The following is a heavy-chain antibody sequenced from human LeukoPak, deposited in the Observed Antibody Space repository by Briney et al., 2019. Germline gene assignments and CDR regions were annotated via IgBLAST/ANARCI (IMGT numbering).Heavy chain of an antibody. V-gene: IGHV3-66*02. CDR1: GFTVSSNY. CDR3: ARDLNYMDV. Sequence: PGGSLRLSCAASGFTVSSNYMSWVRQAPGKGLEWVSIIYSGGSTYYTDSVKGRFTISRDSSRNTLYLQMNSLRAEGTAVYYCARDLNYMDVWGKGTTVTVSS. CDR2: IYSGGST. J-gene: IGHJ6*03.